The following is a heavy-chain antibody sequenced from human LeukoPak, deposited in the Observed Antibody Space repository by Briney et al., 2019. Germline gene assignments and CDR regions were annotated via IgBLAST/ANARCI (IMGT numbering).Heavy chain of an antibody. CDR3: AKAVDTAMVTDYYYGMDV. CDR1: GFTFSSYA. D-gene: IGHD5-18*01. V-gene: IGHV3-23*01. J-gene: IGHJ6*02. CDR2: ISGSGGST. Sequence: GGSLRLSCAASGFTFSSYAMSWVRQAPGKGLEWVSAISGSGGSTYYADSVKGRFTISRDNSKNTLYLQMNSLRAEDTAVYYCAKAVDTAMVTDYYYGMDVWGQGTTVTVSS.